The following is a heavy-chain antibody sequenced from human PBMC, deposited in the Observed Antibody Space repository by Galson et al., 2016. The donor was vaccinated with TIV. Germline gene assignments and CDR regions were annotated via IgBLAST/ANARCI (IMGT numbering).Heavy chain of an antibody. V-gene: IGHV5-10-1*01. CDR2: IDPEDSYT. CDR1: GYNFTNYW. J-gene: IGHJ4*02. CDR3: ARPHYRDGYY. Sequence: QSGAEVKKPGESLRISCKTSGYNFTNYWIIWVRQVPGKGLEWVGRIDPEDSYTEYISSFQGHVTISSDQSIATSYLQWVSLTAPDTAMYYRARPHYRDGYYWGLGTLVTVSS. D-gene: IGHD4-17*01.